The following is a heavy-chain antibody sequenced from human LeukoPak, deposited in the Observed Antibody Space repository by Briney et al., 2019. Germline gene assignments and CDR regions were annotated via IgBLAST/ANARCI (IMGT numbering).Heavy chain of an antibody. Sequence: SETLSLTCTVSGGSISSGSYYWGWIRQPAGKGLEWIGRIYTSGSTNYNPSLKSRVTISVDTSKNQFSLKLSSVTAADTAVYYCARVRLLWFGELDYWGQGTLVTASS. CDR3: ARVRLLWFGELDY. D-gene: IGHD3-10*01. J-gene: IGHJ4*02. V-gene: IGHV4-61*02. CDR2: IYTSGST. CDR1: GGSISSGSYY.